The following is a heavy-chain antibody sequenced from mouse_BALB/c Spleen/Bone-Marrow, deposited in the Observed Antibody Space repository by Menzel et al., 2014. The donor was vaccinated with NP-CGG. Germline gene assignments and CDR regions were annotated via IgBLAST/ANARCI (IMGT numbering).Heavy chain of an antibody. V-gene: IGHV1S130*01. J-gene: IGHJ1*01. Sequence: QVQLQQSGSVLVRPGASVPLSCPASCYTFTISWMPCAQQPPGPGLHWIGEIHPNSGNTNYNEKFKGKATLTVDTSSSTADVDLSSLTPYASAVYYCAREKIYGNFLWYFDVWGAGTTVTVSS. D-gene: IGHD2-1*01. CDR3: AREKIYGNFLWYFDV. CDR2: IHPNSGNT. CDR1: CYTFTISW.